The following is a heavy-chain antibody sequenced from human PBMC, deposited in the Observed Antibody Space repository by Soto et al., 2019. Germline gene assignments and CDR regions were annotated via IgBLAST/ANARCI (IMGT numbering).Heavy chain of an antibody. J-gene: IGHJ6*02. D-gene: IGHD3-10*01. Sequence: QVHLVESGGGVVQPGRSLRLSCAASGFTFRSYPMHWVRQAPGKGLEWVAVISYDGNNKYYADSVKGRFTISRDNSKNTLYLQMNSLGPDDTAVYYCARDISISGSYYSVNYYYYGMDVWGQGTTVTVSS. CDR3: ARDISISGSYYSVNYYYYGMDV. CDR2: ISYDGNNK. V-gene: IGHV3-30-3*01. CDR1: GFTFRSYP.